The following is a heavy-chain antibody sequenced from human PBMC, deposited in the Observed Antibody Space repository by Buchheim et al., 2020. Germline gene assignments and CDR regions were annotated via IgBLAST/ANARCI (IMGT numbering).Heavy chain of an antibody. CDR1: GFNFSNSS. J-gene: IGHJ5*02. V-gene: IGHV3-48*01. D-gene: IGHD2-15*01. CDR2: ITSSSSHV. CDR3: ARGGGSS. Sequence: EVQLVESGGGLVQPGGSLRLSCAASGFNFSNSSMNWVRQASGEGLEWVSYITSSSSHVYYADSVKGRFIISRDNGKNSLFLQMNSLRADDTAIYYCARGGGSSWGQGA.